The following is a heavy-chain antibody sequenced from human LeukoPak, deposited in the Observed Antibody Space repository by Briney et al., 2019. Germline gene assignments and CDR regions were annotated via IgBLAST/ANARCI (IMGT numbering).Heavy chain of an antibody. V-gene: IGHV4-4*07. Sequence: PSETLSLTCTVSGDSISSYDWSWIRQPPGKGLEWIGRIYISGSTNYNPSLKSRVTISVDKSKNQFSLNLRSVTAADTAVYYCARGGVDSSGYYYLFDYWGQGSLVTVSS. CDR3: ARGGVDSSGYYYLFDY. CDR1: GDSISSYD. D-gene: IGHD3-22*01. J-gene: IGHJ4*02. CDR2: IYISGST.